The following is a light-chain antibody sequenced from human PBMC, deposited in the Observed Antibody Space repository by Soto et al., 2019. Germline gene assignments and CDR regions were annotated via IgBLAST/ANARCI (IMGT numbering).Light chain of an antibody. CDR1: QSISSW. CDR2: DAS. V-gene: IGKV1-5*01. Sequence: DIQMTQSPSTLSASVGDRVTITCRASQSISSWLAWYQQKPGKAPKLLIYDASILESGVPSRFSGSGSGTEFTLTISSLQSDDFATYYCQSWETFGQGTKVDIK. J-gene: IGKJ1*01. CDR3: QSWET.